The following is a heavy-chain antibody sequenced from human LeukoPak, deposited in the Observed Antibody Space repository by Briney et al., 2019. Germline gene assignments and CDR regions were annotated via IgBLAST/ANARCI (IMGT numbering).Heavy chain of an antibody. J-gene: IGHJ6*03. D-gene: IGHD6-19*01. CDR3: ARVLVVGNTGYYMDV. Sequence: SETLSLTCTVSGGSISSYYWSWIRQPPGKGLEWIGYIHYSGSTNYNPSLKSRVTISVDTSKTQFSLNLSSVTAADTAVYYCARVLVVGNTGYYMDVWGKGTTVTVPS. V-gene: IGHV4-59*01. CDR1: GGSISSYY. CDR2: IHYSGST.